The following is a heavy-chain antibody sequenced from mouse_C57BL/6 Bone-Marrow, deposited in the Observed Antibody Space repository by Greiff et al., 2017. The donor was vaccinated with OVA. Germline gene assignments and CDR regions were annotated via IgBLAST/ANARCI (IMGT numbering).Heavy chain of an antibody. CDR2: ISDGGSYT. D-gene: IGHD3-2*02. J-gene: IGHJ2*01. CDR1: GFTFSSYA. Sequence: EVKLVESGGGLVKPGGSLKLSCAASGFTFSSYAMSWVRQTPEKRLEWVATISDGGSYTYYPDNVKGRFTISRDNAKNNLYLQMSHLKSEDTAMYYCARDPAQATDYWGQGTTLTVSS. V-gene: IGHV5-4*01. CDR3: ARDPAQATDY.